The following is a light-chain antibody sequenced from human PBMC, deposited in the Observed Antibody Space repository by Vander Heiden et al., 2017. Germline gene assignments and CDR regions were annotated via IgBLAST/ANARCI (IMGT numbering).Light chain of an antibody. CDR1: QSISAD. Sequence: EIVLTQSPATLSLSPGDSATLSCRASQSISADLAWYQQKPGQAPRLLIYDASNRATGIPARFSGSGSGTDFTLTISNLEPEDFAVYYCQQRNSWPRTFGQGTKVEI. V-gene: IGKV3-11*01. CDR2: DAS. J-gene: IGKJ2*01. CDR3: QQRNSWPRT.